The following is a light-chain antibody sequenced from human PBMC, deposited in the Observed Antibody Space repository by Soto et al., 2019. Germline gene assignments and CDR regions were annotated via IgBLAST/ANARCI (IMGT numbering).Light chain of an antibody. J-gene: IGLJ2*01. Sequence: QSVLTQPPSASGTPVQRVTSSCSGSSSNIGANPINWYQQLPGTAPKLLIYNNDQRPSGVPDRFSASKSGTSASLAISGLQSEYEADSYCEAWDDSLYGAVLGGVTTVTVL. CDR3: EAWDDSLYGAV. V-gene: IGLV1-44*01. CDR2: NND. CDR1: SSNIGANP.